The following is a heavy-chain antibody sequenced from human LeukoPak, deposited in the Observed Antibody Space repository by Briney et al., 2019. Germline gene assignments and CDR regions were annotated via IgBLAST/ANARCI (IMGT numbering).Heavy chain of an antibody. J-gene: IGHJ4*02. D-gene: IGHD2-8*02. CDR2: IRNKGNSYAT. V-gene: IGHV3-73*01. Sequence: GGSLKLSCATSGFTFSGSAMHWVRQASGEGLEWIGRIRNKGNSYATVYAASVKGRFIISRDDSKNTAYLQMNSLKTEDTAMYYCTRHAAGGDTGGYPSDYWGQGTLVTVSS. CDR3: TRHAAGGDTGGYPSDY. CDR1: GFTFSGSA.